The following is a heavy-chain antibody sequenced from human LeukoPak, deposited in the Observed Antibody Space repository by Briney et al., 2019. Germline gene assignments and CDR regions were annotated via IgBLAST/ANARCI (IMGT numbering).Heavy chain of an antibody. Sequence: GASVKVSCKASGYTFTDYYVHWVRQAPGQGLEWVGWINPNSGGSYFAQKFQGRITVTCDTSISTAYMHLSRLRPDDTAVYYCARVSYYEILTDYYTDAFDIWGQGTMVTVSS. CDR1: GYTFTDYY. V-gene: IGHV1-2*02. J-gene: IGHJ3*02. D-gene: IGHD3-9*01. CDR2: INPNSGGS. CDR3: ARVSYYEILTDYYTDAFDI.